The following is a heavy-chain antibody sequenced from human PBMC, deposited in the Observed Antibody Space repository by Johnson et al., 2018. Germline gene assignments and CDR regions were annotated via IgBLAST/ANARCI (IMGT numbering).Heavy chain of an antibody. V-gene: IGHV3-74*03. Sequence: VQLQESGGGLVQPGGSMRLSCAVSGFTFRDYPMHWVRQAPGKGLVWVSRLGGDGSGTAYAGAVKGRFTISRDNTKSTLYLQMDSLRDEDMAVYYCARGNGWAFDYWGQGSLVTVSS. J-gene: IGHJ4*02. CDR1: GFTFRDYP. CDR3: ARGNGWAFDY. CDR2: LGGDGSGT. D-gene: IGHD3-16*01.